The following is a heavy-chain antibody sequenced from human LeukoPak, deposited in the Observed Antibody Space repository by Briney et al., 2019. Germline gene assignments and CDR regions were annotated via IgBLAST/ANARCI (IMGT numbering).Heavy chain of an antibody. J-gene: IGHJ4*02. D-gene: IGHD6-13*01. CDR1: GYTFTDYY. Sequence: ASVKVSCKASGYTFTDYYMHWVRQAPGQGLEWMGWINPNSGGTNYAQKFQGRVTMTRDTSISTAYMELSRLRSDDTAVYYCARPIAAAGTGTFDYWGQGTLVTVSS. CDR3: ARPIAAAGTGTFDY. V-gene: IGHV1-2*02. CDR2: INPNSGGT.